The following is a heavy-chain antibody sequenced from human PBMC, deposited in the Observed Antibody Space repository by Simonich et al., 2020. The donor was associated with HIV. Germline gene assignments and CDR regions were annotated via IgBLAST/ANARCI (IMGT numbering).Heavy chain of an antibody. CDR2: NSSSSSYI. D-gene: IGHD2-2*01. CDR3: ARDGRKGSSTSCSDY. V-gene: IGHV3-21*01. Sequence: EVQLVESGGGLVKPGGSLRLSCAASGFTFSSYSMNWVRQAPGKGLEWVSSNSSSSSYIYYADSVKGRFTISRDNAKNSVYLEMNSLRAEDTAVYYSARDGRKGSSTSCSDYWGQGTLVTVSS. J-gene: IGHJ4*02. CDR1: GFTFSSYS.